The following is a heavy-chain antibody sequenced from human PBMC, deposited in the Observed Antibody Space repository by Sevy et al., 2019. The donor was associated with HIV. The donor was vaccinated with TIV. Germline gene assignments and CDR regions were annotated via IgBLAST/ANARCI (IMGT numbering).Heavy chain of an antibody. Sequence: GGSLRLSCAASGFTFSSYGMHWVRQAPGKGLEWVAVIWYDGSNKYYADSVKGRFTISRDNSKNTLYLQMSSLRAEDTAVYYCARDRATVTTNWFDPWGQGTLVTVSS. D-gene: IGHD4-17*01. V-gene: IGHV3-33*01. J-gene: IGHJ5*02. CDR2: IWYDGSNK. CDR3: ARDRATVTTNWFDP. CDR1: GFTFSSYG.